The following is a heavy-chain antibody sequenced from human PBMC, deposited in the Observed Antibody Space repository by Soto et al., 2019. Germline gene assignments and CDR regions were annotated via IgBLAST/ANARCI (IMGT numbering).Heavy chain of an antibody. D-gene: IGHD3-16*01. V-gene: IGHV4-59*01. J-gene: IGHJ5*02. Sequence: SETLSLTCTVSGGSISSYYWSWIRQPPGKGLEWIGYIYHSGSTSYNPSLKSRVTISLDTPKNQFSLKLSSVTAADTALYYCARAGVGGFGGNWFDPWGQGTLVTVSS. CDR2: IYHSGST. CDR3: ARAGVGGFGGNWFDP. CDR1: GGSISSYY.